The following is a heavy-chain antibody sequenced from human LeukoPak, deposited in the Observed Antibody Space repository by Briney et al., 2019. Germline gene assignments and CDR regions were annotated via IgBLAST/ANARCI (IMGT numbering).Heavy chain of an antibody. J-gene: IGHJ6*03. CDR2: IKQDGSEK. CDR1: GFTFSSYW. Sequence: GGSLRLSCAASGFTFSSYWMSWVRQAPGKGLEWVANIKQDGSEKYYVDSVKGRFTISRDNAKNSLYLQMNSLRAEDTAVYYCARVYGPSGLYYYYYMDVWGKGTTVTVSS. CDR3: ARVYGPSGLYYYYYMDV. D-gene: IGHD3/OR15-3a*01. V-gene: IGHV3-7*01.